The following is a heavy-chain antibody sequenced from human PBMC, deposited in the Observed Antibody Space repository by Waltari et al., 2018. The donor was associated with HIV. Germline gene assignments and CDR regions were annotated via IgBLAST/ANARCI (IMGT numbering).Heavy chain of an antibody. V-gene: IGHV2-5*01. CDR2: IYGNDIK. D-gene: IGHD6-19*01. CDR1: GFSLSTTGGG. J-gene: IGHJ5*02. Sequence: QITLKESGPTLVKPTQTLTLTCTFSGFSLSTTGGGVGWLRRPPGKALEWVALIYGNDIKRYSPSLKTRLTITKDTSKNQVVLTLTNVDPVDTATYYCAHRRLARAVAGTLYNWFDPWGQGILVTVSS. CDR3: AHRRLARAVAGTLYNWFDP.